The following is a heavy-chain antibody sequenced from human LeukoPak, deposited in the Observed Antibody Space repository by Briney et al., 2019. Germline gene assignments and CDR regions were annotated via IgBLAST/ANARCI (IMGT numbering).Heavy chain of an antibody. D-gene: IGHD2-21*01. V-gene: IGHV3-48*04. Sequence: GGSLRLSCAASGFTFSSYSMNWVRQAPGKGLEWVSYISSSSSTIYYADSVKGRFTISRDNAKNSLYLQMNSLRAEDTAVYYCARDRYGLVVVNDFDASDIWGQGTMVTVSS. J-gene: IGHJ3*02. CDR1: GFTFSSYS. CDR3: ARDRYGLVVVNDFDASDI. CDR2: ISSSSSTI.